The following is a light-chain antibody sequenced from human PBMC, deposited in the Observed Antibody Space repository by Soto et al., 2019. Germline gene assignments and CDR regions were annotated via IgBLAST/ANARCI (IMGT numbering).Light chain of an antibody. CDR1: QSVSSSY. CDR2: GAS. J-gene: IGKJ1*01. CDR3: QQYGSSPWT. V-gene: IGKV3-20*01. Sequence: EIVLTQSPGTLSLSPGERATLSCRASQSVSSSYLAWYLQKPGQAPRLLIYGASSRATGIPDRFSGSGSGTDFTLTISRLEPEDVAVYYCQQYGSSPWTFGPGTKVDIK.